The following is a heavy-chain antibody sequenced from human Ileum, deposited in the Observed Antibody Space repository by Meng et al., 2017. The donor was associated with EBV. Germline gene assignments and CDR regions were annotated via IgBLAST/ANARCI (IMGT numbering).Heavy chain of an antibody. J-gene: IGHJ5*02. CDR2: INHSGST. CDR3: AREARSSGYHPGIGP. CDR1: GGFFSGYY. Sequence: VQLQQWGAGLLKPSETLSLTCAVYGGFFSGYYWSWIRQSPGKGLEWIGEINHSGSTNYNPSLKSRVTISVDTSKNQFSLKLTSVTAADTAVYYCAREARSSGYHPGIGPWGQGTLVTVSS. V-gene: IGHV4-34*02. D-gene: IGHD3-22*01.